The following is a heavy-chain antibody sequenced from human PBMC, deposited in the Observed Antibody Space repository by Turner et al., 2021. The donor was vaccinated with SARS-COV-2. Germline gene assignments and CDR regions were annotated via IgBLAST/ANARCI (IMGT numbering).Heavy chain of an antibody. D-gene: IGHD4-4*01. Sequence: EVQLVESGGGLVQPGGSLRLSCAASGFTVSSNYMSWVRQAPGKGLEWVSIIYSGGTTYYADSVKGRFTISRDNAKNTLYLQMNSLRAEDTAVYYCATELIRDMTAVPSDYWGQGTLVTVSA. J-gene: IGHJ4*02. CDR3: ATELIRDMTAVPSDY. CDR2: IYSGGTT. V-gene: IGHV3-66*01. CDR1: GFTVSSNY.